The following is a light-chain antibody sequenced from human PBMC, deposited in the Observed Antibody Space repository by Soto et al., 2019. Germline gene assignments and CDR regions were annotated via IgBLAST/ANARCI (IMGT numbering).Light chain of an antibody. CDR1: QSISSY. Sequence: DIQMTQSPSSLSASVGDRVTITCRASQSISSYLNWYQQKPVKAPKLLIYAASSLQSGVPSRFSGSGSGTDFTLTISSLQPEDFATYYCQQSYSTLLTFGGGTKGEIK. CDR2: AAS. CDR3: QQSYSTLLT. J-gene: IGKJ4*01. V-gene: IGKV1-39*01.